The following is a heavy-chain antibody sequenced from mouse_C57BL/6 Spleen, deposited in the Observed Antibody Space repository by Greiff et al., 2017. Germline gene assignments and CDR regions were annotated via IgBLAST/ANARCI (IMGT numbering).Heavy chain of an antibody. CDR2: INPSNGGT. CDR3: ARTENYDDAMDY. Sequence: QVQLQQPGTELVKPGASVKLSCKASGYTFTSYWMHWVKQRPGQGLEWIGNINPSNGGTNYDEKFKSKATLTVDKSSSTAYMQLSSLTSEDSAVYYCARTENYDDAMDYWGQGTSVTVSS. J-gene: IGHJ4*01. V-gene: IGHV1-53*01. D-gene: IGHD2-4*01. CDR1: GYTFTSYW.